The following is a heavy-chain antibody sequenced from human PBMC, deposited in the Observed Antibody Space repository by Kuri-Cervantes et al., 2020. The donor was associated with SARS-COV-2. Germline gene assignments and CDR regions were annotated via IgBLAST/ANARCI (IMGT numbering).Heavy chain of an antibody. V-gene: IGHV6-1*01. CDR1: GDSVSSNSAA. Sequence: SETLSLTCAISGDSVSSNSAAWNWIRQSPSRGLEWLGRTFYRSKWYNNYAVSVKSRITINPDTSKNQFSLQLNSVTPEDTAVYYCARDRDLAGGMDVWGQGTTVTVSS. CDR2: TFYRSKWYN. CDR3: ARDRDLAGGMDV. D-gene: IGHD6-13*01. J-gene: IGHJ6*02.